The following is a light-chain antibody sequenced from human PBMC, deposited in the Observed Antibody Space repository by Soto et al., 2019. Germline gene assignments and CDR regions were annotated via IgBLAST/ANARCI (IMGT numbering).Light chain of an antibody. V-gene: IGLV1-51*01. Sequence: QSALTAPPAVSAGRGQKVTISCSGSSCHIGNNYVSWYQQLPGTAPKPLIYDNNKRPSGIPDRFSGPKSGTSATLGITGLQTGDEADYYCGTWDISWSADVFRTWTKVAVL. CDR2: DNN. CDR3: GTWDISWSADV. J-gene: IGLJ1*01. CDR1: SCHIGNNY.